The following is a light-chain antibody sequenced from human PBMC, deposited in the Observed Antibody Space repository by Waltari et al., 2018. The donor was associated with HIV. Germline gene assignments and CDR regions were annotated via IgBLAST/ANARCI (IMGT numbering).Light chain of an antibody. CDR2: GTS. CDR1: QGVGNN. Sequence: EIVMTQSPATLSVSPGERATLSCRASQGVGNNLAWYQQKPGQAPRPLIYGTSTRATGIPDRFSGSGSGTEFTLTISSLQSEDFAVYYCQQYDNWPPLTFGGGTKVEIK. J-gene: IGKJ4*01. V-gene: IGKV3-15*01. CDR3: QQYDNWPPLT.